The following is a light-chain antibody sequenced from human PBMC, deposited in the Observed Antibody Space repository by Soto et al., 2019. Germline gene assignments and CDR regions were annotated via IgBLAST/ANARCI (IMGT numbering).Light chain of an antibody. Sequence: EIVLTQSPATLSLSPGERATLSCRASQSIGLAIAWYQHKPGQAPRLLIFDASQRATGIPARFRGSGSGTDFTLSISSLEPGDFAVYYCQQRTDRTPWTLGQGTKVDIK. CDR2: DAS. CDR3: QQRTDRTPWT. V-gene: IGKV3-11*01. J-gene: IGKJ1*01. CDR1: QSIGLA.